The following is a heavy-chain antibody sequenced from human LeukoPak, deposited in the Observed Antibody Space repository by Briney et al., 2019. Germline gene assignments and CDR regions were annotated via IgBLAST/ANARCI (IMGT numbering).Heavy chain of an antibody. CDR1: GFTFSSYW. V-gene: IGHV3-7*01. CDR3: ARDRGAAAGTEFDWFDP. Sequence: GGSLRLSCAAPGFTFSSYWMSWVRQAPGKGLEWVANIKQDGSEKYYVDSVKGRFTISRDNAKNSLYLQMNSLRAEDTAVYYCARDRGAAAGTEFDWFDPWGQGTLVTVSS. D-gene: IGHD6-13*01. J-gene: IGHJ5*02. CDR2: IKQDGSEK.